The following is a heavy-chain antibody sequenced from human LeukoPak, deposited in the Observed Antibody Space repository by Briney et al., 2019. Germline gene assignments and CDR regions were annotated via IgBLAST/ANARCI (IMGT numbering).Heavy chain of an antibody. CDR1: GGSISSGGYY. CDR2: IYYSGST. V-gene: IGHV4-31*03. D-gene: IGHD4-23*01. CDR3: ARGAYGGNSLGAFDI. J-gene: IGHJ3*02. Sequence: SQTLSLTCTVSGGSISSGGYYWSWIRQHPGKGLEWIGYIYYSGSTYYNPSLKSRVTMSVDTSKNQFSLKLNSVTAADTAVYYCARGAYGGNSLGAFDIWGQGTMVTVSS.